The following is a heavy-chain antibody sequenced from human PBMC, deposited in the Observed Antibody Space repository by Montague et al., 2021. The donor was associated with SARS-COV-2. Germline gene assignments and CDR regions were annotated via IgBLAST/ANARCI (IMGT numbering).Heavy chain of an antibody. Sequence: SETLSLTCTVSGYSISSGYYWGWIRHPPRKGLGWIGSIYHSGSTXYNPSLKSRVTISVDTSKNQFSLKLSSVTAADTAVYYCARDVRYYDFWSGRAQTSPDYWGQGTLVTVSS. J-gene: IGHJ4*02. CDR1: GYSISSGYY. CDR3: ARDVRYYDFWSGRAQTSPDY. CDR2: IYHSGST. D-gene: IGHD3-3*01. V-gene: IGHV4-38-2*02.